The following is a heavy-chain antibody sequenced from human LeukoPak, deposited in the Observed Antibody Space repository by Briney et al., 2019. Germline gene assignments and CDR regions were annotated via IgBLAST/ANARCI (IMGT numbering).Heavy chain of an antibody. CDR1: SGSINSYY. CDR3: ARARSGWEGGCFDH. Sequence: PSETLSLTCTVSSGSINSYYWSWIRQPPGKALEWIGYMYDSGSPRYNPSLKSRVTISLDTSKKQFSLKLSSVTAADTAVYYCARARSGWEGGCFDHWGQGNLVTVSS. V-gene: IGHV4-59*01. J-gene: IGHJ4*02. CDR2: MYDSGSP. D-gene: IGHD6-19*01.